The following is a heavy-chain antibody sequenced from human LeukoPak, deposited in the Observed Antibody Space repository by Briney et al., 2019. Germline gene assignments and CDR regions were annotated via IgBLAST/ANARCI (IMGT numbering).Heavy chain of an antibody. Sequence: SETLSLTCAVYGGSFSGYYWSWIRQPPGKGLEWIGEINHSGSTNYNPSLTSRVTISVDTSKNQFSLKLSSVTAADTAVYYCAREGRTYCSGGSCPRRSIYMDVWGKGTTVTVSS. J-gene: IGHJ6*03. CDR1: GGSFSGYY. CDR3: AREGRTYCSGGSCPRRSIYMDV. D-gene: IGHD2-15*01. V-gene: IGHV4-34*01. CDR2: INHSGST.